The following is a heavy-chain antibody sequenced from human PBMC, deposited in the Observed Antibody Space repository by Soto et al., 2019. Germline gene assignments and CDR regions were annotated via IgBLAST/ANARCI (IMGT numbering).Heavy chain of an antibody. CDR3: AKDKQPDGIWDIDW. V-gene: IGHV3-23*01. CDR1: GFDFYLYT. Sequence: EVHLLESGGALVRPGGSLRLSCVASGFDFYLYTMNWVRQAPGKGLEWVSGIYGNGAETFHADSVKGRFTISRDNTRNTVYLQMNSLRDEDTAVYYCAKDKQPDGIWDIDWWGQGTRVTVS. D-gene: IGHD1-1*01. CDR2: IYGNGAET. J-gene: IGHJ4*02.